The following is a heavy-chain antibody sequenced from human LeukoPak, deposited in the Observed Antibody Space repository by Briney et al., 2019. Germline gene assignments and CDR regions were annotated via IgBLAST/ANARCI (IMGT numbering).Heavy chain of an antibody. CDR2: INPNSGGT. CDR3: AREVAAANDAFDI. Sequence: GASVKVSCTASGGTFSSYAISWVRQAPGQGLEWMGRINPNSGGTNYAQKFQGRVTMTRDTSISTAYMELSRLRSDDTAVYYCAREVAAANDAFDIWGQGTMVTVSS. V-gene: IGHV1-2*06. D-gene: IGHD6-13*01. J-gene: IGHJ3*02. CDR1: GGTFSSYA.